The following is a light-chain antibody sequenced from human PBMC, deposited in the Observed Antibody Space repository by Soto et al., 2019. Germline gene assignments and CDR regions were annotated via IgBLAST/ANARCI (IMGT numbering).Light chain of an antibody. J-gene: IGKJ1*01. CDR3: QQYGSSPLA. V-gene: IGKV3-20*01. CDR1: QSVSNNY. Sequence: EIVLTQSPGTLSLSPGERATLSCRASQSVSNNYLAWYQQKPGQAPRLLIYDASSRATGIPDRFSGSGSGTDFTLTISRLEPEDFAVYYCQQYGSSPLAFGQGTKVDIK. CDR2: DAS.